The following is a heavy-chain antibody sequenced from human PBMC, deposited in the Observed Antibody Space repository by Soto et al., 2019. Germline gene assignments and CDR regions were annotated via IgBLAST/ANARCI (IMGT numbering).Heavy chain of an antibody. CDR2: ISGYNDNT. V-gene: IGHV1-18*04. CDR1: GYTFTSYG. CDR3: ARKVTKITHSYYGMDV. Sequence: GASVKVSCKSSGYTFTSYGINWVRQAPGQGLEWMGWISGYNDNTNYAQRLQGRVTMTTDTATSTAYMELRSLRSDDTAVYYCARKVTKITHSYYGMDVLGQGTTVNVSS. D-gene: IGHD1-20*01. J-gene: IGHJ6*02.